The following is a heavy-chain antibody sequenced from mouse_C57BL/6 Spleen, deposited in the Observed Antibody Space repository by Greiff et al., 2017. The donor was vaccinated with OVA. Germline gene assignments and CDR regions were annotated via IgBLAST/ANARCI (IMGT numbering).Heavy chain of an antibody. J-gene: IGHJ2*01. CDR2: IDPETGGT. CDR1: GYTFTDYE. Sequence: QVQLQQSGAELVRPGASVTLSCKASGYTFTDYEMHWVKQTPVHGLEWIGAIDPETGGTDYNQKFKGKAILTADKSSSTAYMELRSLTSEDSAVYYCTGRDGSSFDYWGQGTTLTVSS. D-gene: IGHD1-1*01. CDR3: TGRDGSSFDY. V-gene: IGHV1-15*01.